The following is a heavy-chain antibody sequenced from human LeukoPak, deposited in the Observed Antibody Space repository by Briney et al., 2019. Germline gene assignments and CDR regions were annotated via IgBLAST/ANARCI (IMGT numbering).Heavy chain of an antibody. D-gene: IGHD2-15*01. CDR1: GYIFTDYY. CDR2: INPNSGGT. V-gene: IGHV1/OR15-1*01. CDR3: ASEYCSGGNCYFDY. J-gene: IGHJ4*02. Sequence: ASVKVSCKASGYIFTDYYMHWVRQAPGQELGWMGRINPNSGGTNYAQKFQGRVTMTRDTSISTAYTELSSLRSEDTATYYCASEYCSGGNCYFDYWGQGTLVTVSS.